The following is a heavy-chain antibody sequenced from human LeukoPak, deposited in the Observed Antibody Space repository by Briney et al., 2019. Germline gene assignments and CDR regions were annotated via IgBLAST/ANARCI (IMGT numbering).Heavy chain of an antibody. Sequence: SETLSLTCTVSGGSISSYYWSWIRQPPGKGLEWIGYIYTSGSTNYNPSFKSRVTISVDTSKNQFSLKLSSVTAADTAVYYCARRTVVADDAFDIWGQGTMVTVSS. CDR1: GGSISSYY. J-gene: IGHJ3*02. CDR3: ARRTVVADDAFDI. D-gene: IGHD2-15*01. V-gene: IGHV4-4*09. CDR2: IYTSGST.